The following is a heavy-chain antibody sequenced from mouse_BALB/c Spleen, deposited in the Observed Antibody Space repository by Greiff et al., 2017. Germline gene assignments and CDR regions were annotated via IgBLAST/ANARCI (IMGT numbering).Heavy chain of an antibody. CDR3: ARSSITTDAMDY. CDR1: GYSFTGYY. D-gene: IGHD1-2*01. V-gene: IGHV1-31*01. CDR2: INPYNGAT. J-gene: IGHJ4*01. Sequence: EVQLQQSGPELVKPGASVKISCKASGYSFTGYYMHWVKQSHVKSLEWIGRINPYNGATSYNQNFKDKASLTVDKSSSTAYMELHSLTSEDSAVYYCARSSITTDAMDYWGQGTSVTVSS.